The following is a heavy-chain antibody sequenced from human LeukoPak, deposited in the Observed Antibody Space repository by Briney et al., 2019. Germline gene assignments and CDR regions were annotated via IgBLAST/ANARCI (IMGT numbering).Heavy chain of an antibody. J-gene: IGHJ4*02. CDR3: ARDPLAAADPPLDY. Sequence: SETLSLTCTVSGGSISSYYWSWIRQPPGKGLEWIGYIYYSGSTNYNPSLKSRVTISVDTSKNQFSLKLSSVTAADTAVYYCARDPLAAADPPLDYWGQGTLVTVSS. CDR1: GGSISSYY. D-gene: IGHD6-13*01. CDR2: IYYSGST. V-gene: IGHV4-59*01.